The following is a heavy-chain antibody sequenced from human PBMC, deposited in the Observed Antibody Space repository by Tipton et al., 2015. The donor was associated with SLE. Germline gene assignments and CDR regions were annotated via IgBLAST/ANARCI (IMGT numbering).Heavy chain of an antibody. CDR2: MNPDNGRT. V-gene: IGHV1-2*02. D-gene: IGHD3-9*01. CDR3: AREGDISYFDT. Sequence: QSGAEVKKPGASVRVSCKASGYTFVGSHMHWVRQAPGQGLEWLGWMNPDNGRTNYAQKFQGRVTMTRDTSISTAYMELTGLTSDDTAVYHCAREGDISYFDTWGQGTLVTVSS. CDR1: GYTFVGSH. J-gene: IGHJ5*02.